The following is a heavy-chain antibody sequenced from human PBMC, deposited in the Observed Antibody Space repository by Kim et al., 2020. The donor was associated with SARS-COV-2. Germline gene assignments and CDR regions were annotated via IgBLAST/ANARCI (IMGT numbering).Heavy chain of an antibody. Sequence: GGSLRLSCAASGFTVSSNYMSWVRQAPGKGLEWVSVIYSGGSTYYADSVKGRFTISRDNSKNTLYLQMNSLRAEDTAVYYCARDGGLGDGYIDAFDIWGQGTMVTVSS. V-gene: IGHV3-66*01. CDR1: GFTVSSNY. J-gene: IGHJ3*02. D-gene: IGHD5-12*01. CDR3: ARDGGLGDGYIDAFDI. CDR2: IYSGGST.